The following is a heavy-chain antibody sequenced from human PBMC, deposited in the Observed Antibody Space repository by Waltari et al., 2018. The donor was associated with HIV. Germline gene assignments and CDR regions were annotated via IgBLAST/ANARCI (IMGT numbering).Heavy chain of an antibody. D-gene: IGHD6-6*01. CDR2: MNPNSCNT. J-gene: IGHJ2*01. V-gene: IGHV1-8*01. Sequence: QVQLVQSGAEVKKPGASVKVSCKASGYTFTSYDINWVRQAAGKGLEWRGWMNPNSCNTGYAQKFQGRPSMTRDTSIGTAYMERSSLESEDTAVYYCARMRGYSRSPYNWYFDLWGRGTLVTVSS. CDR3: ARMRGYSRSPYNWYFDL. CDR1: GYTFTSYD.